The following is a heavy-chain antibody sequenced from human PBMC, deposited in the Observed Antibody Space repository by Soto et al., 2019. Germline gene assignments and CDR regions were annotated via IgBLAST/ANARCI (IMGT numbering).Heavy chain of an antibody. CDR3: ARDGWDHFDY. D-gene: IGHD1-26*01. V-gene: IGHV3-48*02. CDR2: ISSSSSTI. J-gene: IGHJ4*02. CDR1: GFTFSSYS. Sequence: GGSLRLSCAASGFTFSSYSMNWVRQAPGKGLEWASYISSSSSTIYYADSVKGRFTISRDNAKNSLYLQMNNLRDEDTAVFYCARDGWDHFDYWGQGTLVTVSS.